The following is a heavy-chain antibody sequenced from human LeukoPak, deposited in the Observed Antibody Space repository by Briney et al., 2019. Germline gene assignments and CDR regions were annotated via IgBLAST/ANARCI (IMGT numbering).Heavy chain of an antibody. Sequence: SGPTLVNPTQTLTLTCTFSGFSLSTSGVGVGWIRQPPGKALEWLALIYWDDDKRYSPSLKSRLTITKDTSKNQVVLTMTNMDPVDTATYYCAHRGRGSRYCSGGSCYHYYYYYGMDVWGQGTTVTVSS. V-gene: IGHV2-5*02. CDR1: GFSLSTSGVG. CDR3: AHRGRGSRYCSGGSCYHYYYYYGMDV. CDR2: IYWDDDK. D-gene: IGHD2-15*01. J-gene: IGHJ6*02.